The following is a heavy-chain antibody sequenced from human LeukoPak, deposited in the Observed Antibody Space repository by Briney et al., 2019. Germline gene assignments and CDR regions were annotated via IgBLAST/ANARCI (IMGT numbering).Heavy chain of an antibody. V-gene: IGHV3-15*01. CDR1: GFTFSNAW. J-gene: IGHJ4*02. CDR2: IKSKIDGETT. D-gene: IGHD1-26*01. CDR3: TTAGSGSPFRY. Sequence: PGGSLRLSCAASGFTFSNAWMSWVRQTPGKGLEWVGRIKSKIDGETTDYAAPVKSRFTISRDDSKDTLYLQMNSLKTEDTGVYYCTTAGSGSPFRYWGQGTLVTVSS.